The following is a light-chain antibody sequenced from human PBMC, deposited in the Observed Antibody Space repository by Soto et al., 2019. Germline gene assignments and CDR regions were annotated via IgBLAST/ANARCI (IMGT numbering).Light chain of an antibody. J-gene: IGKJ1*01. CDR3: QHYASSPRT. Sequence: EIVLTQSPGTLALSPGERATLSCRASQSVSSSYLAWYQQKPGQAPRLLIYGASSRATGIPDRFSGSGSGTDFTLTISRLVPDYFAASSSQHYASSPRTFLPGTKV. V-gene: IGKV3-20*01. CDR2: GAS. CDR1: QSVSSSY.